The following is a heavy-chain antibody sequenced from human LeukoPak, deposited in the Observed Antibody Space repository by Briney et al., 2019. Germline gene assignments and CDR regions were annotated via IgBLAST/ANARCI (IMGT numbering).Heavy chain of an antibody. J-gene: IGHJ6*02. Sequence: GGSLRLSCAASGFTFVTYWMSWVRQAPGKGLEWVASINHNGNVNYYVDSVKGRFTISRDNAKNSLYLQMSNLRAEDTAVYFCARGGGLDVWGQGATVTVSS. CDR1: GFTFVTYW. V-gene: IGHV3-7*03. CDR3: ARGGGLDV. D-gene: IGHD3-16*01. CDR2: INHNGNVN.